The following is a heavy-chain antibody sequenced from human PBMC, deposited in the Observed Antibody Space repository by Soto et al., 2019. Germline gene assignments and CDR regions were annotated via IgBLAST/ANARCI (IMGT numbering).Heavy chain of an antibody. J-gene: IGHJ6*02. CDR3: AGGTGSSMDV. CDR1: GYTFTSYA. Sequence: QVQLVQSGAEEKKPGASVKVSCKASGYTFTSYAMHWVRQAPGQRLEWMGWINAANGNTKYSQKFQGRVTLTRDTSASTSYMELSSLSYEDTAVYYCAGGTGSSMDVWGQGTTVTVSS. CDR2: INAANGNT. D-gene: IGHD3-10*01. V-gene: IGHV1-3*05.